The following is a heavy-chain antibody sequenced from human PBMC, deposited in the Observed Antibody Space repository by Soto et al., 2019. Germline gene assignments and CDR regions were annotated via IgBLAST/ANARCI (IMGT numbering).Heavy chain of an antibody. J-gene: IGHJ3*02. CDR1: GFTFSSYA. V-gene: IGHV3-30-3*01. D-gene: IGHD3-3*01. Sequence: GGSLRLSCAASGFTFSSYAMHWVRQAPGKGLEWVAVISYDGSNKYYADSVKGRFTISRDNSKNTLYLQMNSLRAEDTAVYYCARDRSILHYDFWSGPALPGAFDIWGQGTMVTVSS. CDR3: ARDRSILHYDFWSGPALPGAFDI. CDR2: ISYDGSNK.